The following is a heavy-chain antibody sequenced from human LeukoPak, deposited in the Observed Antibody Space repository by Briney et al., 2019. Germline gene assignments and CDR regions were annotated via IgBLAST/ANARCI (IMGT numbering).Heavy chain of an antibody. CDR1: GYTFTGYY. CDR2: INPNSGGT. J-gene: IGHJ4*02. CDR3: ARDAYSGNYLHGEFDY. D-gene: IGHD1-26*01. V-gene: IGHV1-2*02. Sequence: AAVKVSCKASGYTFTGYYMPWVPQAPGQGLEWRVWINPNSGGTNYAQNFQGMVTMTRDTSISTAYMELSRLKSDDTAVFYCARDAYSGNYLHGEFDYWGQGTLVTVSS.